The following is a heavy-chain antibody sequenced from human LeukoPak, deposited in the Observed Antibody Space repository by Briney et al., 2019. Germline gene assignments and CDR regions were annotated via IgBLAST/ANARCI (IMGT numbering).Heavy chain of an antibody. Sequence: GGSLRLSCAASGFTFSAYGVTWVRQAPGKGLEWVSSMGVSGDNVHYADSVKGRFAISRDNSKNTLYLQMNSLRAEGAAVYYCAEDPNGDYVGAFDTWGQGTMVIVSS. CDR3: AEDPNGDYVGAFDT. D-gene: IGHD4-17*01. CDR1: GFTFSAYG. V-gene: IGHV3-23*01. CDR2: MGVSGDNV. J-gene: IGHJ3*02.